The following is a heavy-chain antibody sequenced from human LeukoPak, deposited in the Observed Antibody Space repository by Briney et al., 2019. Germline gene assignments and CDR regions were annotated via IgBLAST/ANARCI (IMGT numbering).Heavy chain of an antibody. CDR2: ISWNSGSI. CDR1: GFTFDDYA. Sequence: GGSLRLSCAASGFTFDDYAMHWVRQAPGKGLEWVSGISWNSGSIGYADSVKGRFTISRDNAKNSLYLQMNSLRAEDTALYYCAKGKTQYYYYYMDVWGKGTTVTVSS. CDR3: AKGKTQYYYYYMDV. J-gene: IGHJ6*03. V-gene: IGHV3-9*01.